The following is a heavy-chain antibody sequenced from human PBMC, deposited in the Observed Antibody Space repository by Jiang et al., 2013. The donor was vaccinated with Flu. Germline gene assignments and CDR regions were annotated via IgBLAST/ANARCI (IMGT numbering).Heavy chain of an antibody. D-gene: IGHD4-17*01. Sequence: SGAEVKKPGASVKVSCKASGYTFTSYGISWVRQAPGQGLEWMGWISAYNGNTNYAQKLQGRVTMTTDTSTSTAYMELRSLRSDDTAVYYCARTPYGDYEDWFFDYWGQGTLVTVSS. V-gene: IGHV1-18*04. J-gene: IGHJ4*02. CDR2: ISAYNGNT. CDR1: GYTFTSYG. CDR3: ARTPYGDYEDWFFDY.